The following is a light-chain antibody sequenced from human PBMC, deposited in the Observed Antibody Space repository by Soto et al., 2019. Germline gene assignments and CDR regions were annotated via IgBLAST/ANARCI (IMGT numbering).Light chain of an antibody. CDR2: GVN. V-gene: IGLV2-14*01. CDR1: TNDIATYEY. J-gene: IGLJ1*01. CDR3: NSYTRSRSYV. Sequence: QSALTQPASVSGSPGQSITISCSGSTNDIATYEYVSWHQHHPGKAPKLVIFGVNDRPSGVSNRFSGSKSGNTASLTISGLLAEDEADYYCNSYTRSRSYVFGTGTKVTVL.